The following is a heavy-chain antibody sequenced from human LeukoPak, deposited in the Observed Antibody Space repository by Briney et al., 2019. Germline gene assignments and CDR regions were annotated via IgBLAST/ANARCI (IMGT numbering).Heavy chain of an antibody. CDR2: INHSGST. CDR3: ARGFWYDTSALSG. D-gene: IGHD3-22*01. CDR1: GGSFSGYY. Sequence: SETLSLTCAVYGGSFSGYYWSWIRQSSGKGLEWIGEINHSGSTNYNPSLKSRVTISLDTSKNQFSLELSSVTAADTAVYYCARGFWYDTSALSGWGQGTLVTVSS. J-gene: IGHJ4*02. V-gene: IGHV4-34*01.